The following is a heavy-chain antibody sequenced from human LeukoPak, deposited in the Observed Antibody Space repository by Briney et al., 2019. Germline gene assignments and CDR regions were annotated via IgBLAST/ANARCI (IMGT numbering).Heavy chain of an antibody. Sequence: GASVKVSCKASGYTFTSYGISWVRQAPGQGLEWMGWISAYNGNTNYAQKLQGRVTMTTDTSTSTAYMELSSLRSEDTAVYYCARDLGVVKSRNAFDIWGQGTMVTVPS. D-gene: IGHD3-3*01. V-gene: IGHV1-18*01. CDR2: ISAYNGNT. J-gene: IGHJ3*02. CDR3: ARDLGVVKSRNAFDI. CDR1: GYTFTSYG.